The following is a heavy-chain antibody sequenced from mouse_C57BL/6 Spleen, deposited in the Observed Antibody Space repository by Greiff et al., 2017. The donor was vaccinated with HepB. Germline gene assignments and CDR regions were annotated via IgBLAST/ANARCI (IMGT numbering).Heavy chain of an antibody. J-gene: IGHJ2*01. CDR3: ARREGTTYFDY. CDR1: GYTFTDYY. Sequence: EVKLQESGPVLVKPGASVKMSCKASGYTFTDYYMNWVKQSHGKSLEWIGVINPYNGGTSYNQKFKGKATLTVDKSSSTAYMELNSLTSEDSAVYYCARREGTTYFDYWGQGTTLTVSS. V-gene: IGHV1-19*01. CDR2: INPYNGGT. D-gene: IGHD1-1*01.